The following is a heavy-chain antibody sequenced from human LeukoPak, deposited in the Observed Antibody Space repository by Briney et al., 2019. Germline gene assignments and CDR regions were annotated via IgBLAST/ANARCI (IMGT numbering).Heavy chain of an antibody. CDR1: GGSISSGGYS. CDR3: ARAHHPRRAIVPINWFDP. CDR2: IYYSGNT. J-gene: IGHJ5*02. Sequence: SQTLSLTCAVSGGSISSGGYSWTWIRQPPGKGLEWIGNIYYSGNTYYNPSLKSRVTMSVDTSKNQFSLKLNSVTAADTAVYYCARAHHPRRAIVPINWFDPWGQGTLVTVSS. D-gene: IGHD2/OR15-2a*01. V-gene: IGHV4-30-4*07.